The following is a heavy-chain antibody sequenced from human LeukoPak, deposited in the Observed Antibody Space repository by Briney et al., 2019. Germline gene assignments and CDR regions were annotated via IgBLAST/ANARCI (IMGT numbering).Heavy chain of an antibody. CDR3: ASLGPAGDYYYGMDV. CDR1: GYTFTGYY. CDR2: INPNSGGT. J-gene: IGHJ6*02. V-gene: IGHV1-2*02. Sequence: WASVKVSCKASGYTFTGYYMHWVRQAPGQGLEWMGWINPNSGGTNYAQKFQGRVTMTRDTSISTAYMELSRLRSDDTAVYYCASLGPAGDYYYGMDVWGQGTTVTVSS. D-gene: IGHD3-16*01.